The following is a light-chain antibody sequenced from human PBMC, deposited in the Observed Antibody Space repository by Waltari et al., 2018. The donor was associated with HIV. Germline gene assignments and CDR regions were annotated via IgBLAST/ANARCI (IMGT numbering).Light chain of an antibody. Sequence: QSALTQPPSASGSPGQSVTISCTGTSSDVGGYNYVSWHQQHPGKAPKLMIYEVSKRPSGFPNRFSSSKSGSTASLTVAGLQAEDEADYYCSSYAGSNNKVFGGGTKLTVL. CDR2: EVS. CDR1: SSDVGGYNY. CDR3: SSYAGSNNKV. J-gene: IGLJ3*02. V-gene: IGLV2-8*01.